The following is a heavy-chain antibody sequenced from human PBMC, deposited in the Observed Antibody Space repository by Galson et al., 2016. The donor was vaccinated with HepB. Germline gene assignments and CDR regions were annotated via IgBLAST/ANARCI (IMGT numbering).Heavy chain of an antibody. V-gene: IGHV3-21*01. J-gene: IGHJ4*02. CDR3: ARDLRGMIRFFDWSTHFDS. Sequence: SLRLSCAASGFTFSSYSMNWVRQAPGKGLEWVSSISSSSNYIYHADSVKGRFTISRDNAKNSLYLQMNNVRAEDTAVYYCARDLRGMIRFFDWSTHFDSWGQGTLVTVSS. CDR2: ISSSSNYI. CDR1: GFTFSSYS. D-gene: IGHD3-9*01.